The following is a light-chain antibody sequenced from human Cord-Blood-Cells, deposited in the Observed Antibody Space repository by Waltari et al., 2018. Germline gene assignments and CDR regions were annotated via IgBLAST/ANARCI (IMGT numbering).Light chain of an antibody. CDR3: QSYDSSLSGYV. CDR1: SSNIGAGYD. CDR2: GNS. Sequence: QSVLTQPPSVSGAPGQRVTISCTGSSSNIGAGYDVPWYQQLPGTAPKSLIYGNSDRPSGVPDRFSGSKSGTSASLAITGLQAEDEAEYYCQSYDSSLSGYVFGTGTKVTVL. V-gene: IGLV1-40*01. J-gene: IGLJ1*01.